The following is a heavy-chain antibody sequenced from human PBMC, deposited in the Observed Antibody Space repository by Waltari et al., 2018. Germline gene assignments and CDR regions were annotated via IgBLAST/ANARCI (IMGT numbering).Heavy chain of an antibody. V-gene: IGHV4-59*01. D-gene: IGHD1-1*01. CDR2: IYYSGRT. CDR3: ARDTRNQHWYFDL. CDR1: GGSISSYY. J-gene: IGHJ2*01. Sequence: QVQLQESGPGLVKPSETLSLTCTVSGGSISSYYWSWIRQPPGKGLDWIGEIYYSGRTNYNRSLKSRVTISVDTSKNQWSLKLSCGTAADTAVYYCARDTRNQHWYFDLWGRGTLVTVSS.